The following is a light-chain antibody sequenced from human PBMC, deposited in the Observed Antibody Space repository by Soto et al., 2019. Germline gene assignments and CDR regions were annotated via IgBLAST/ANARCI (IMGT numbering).Light chain of an antibody. J-gene: IGLJ1*01. CDR1: SSDVGGYNY. V-gene: IGLV2-14*01. CDR3: SSYTSSSTLV. Sequence: QSVLTQPASVSGSPGKSITISCTGTSSDVGGYNYVAWYQQYPGKAPKLMIYEVSDRPSGVSIRFSGSKSGNTASPTISGLQADDEADYYCSSYTSSSTLVFGTGTKVTVL. CDR2: EVS.